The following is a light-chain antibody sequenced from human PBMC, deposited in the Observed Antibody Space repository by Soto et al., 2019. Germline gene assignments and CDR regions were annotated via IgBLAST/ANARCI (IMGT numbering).Light chain of an antibody. J-gene: IGKJ2*01. CDR3: QQYNNWPPYT. Sequence: EIVMTQSPATQSVSPGERATLSSRASQSVTSNLAWYQHKPGQAPRLLIYGASVRATGIPARFSGSGSGTEFSLTISSLQSEDFAVYYCQQYNNWPPYTFGQGTKLEIK. V-gene: IGKV3-15*01. CDR2: GAS. CDR1: QSVTSN.